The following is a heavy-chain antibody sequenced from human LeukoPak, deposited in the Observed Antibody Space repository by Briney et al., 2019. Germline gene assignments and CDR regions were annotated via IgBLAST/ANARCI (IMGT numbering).Heavy chain of an antibody. CDR3: AIYSDTYYFDH. CDR1: GYSFTSSW. D-gene: IGHD1-26*01. Sequence: GESLKISCKGSGYSFTSSWIGWVRQMPGKGLELMGIIYPGDSDTRYSPSFQGQVTISADKSISTAYLQWSSLKASDTAMYYCAIYSDTYYFDHWGQGTLVTVSS. J-gene: IGHJ4*02. V-gene: IGHV5-51*01. CDR2: IYPGDSDT.